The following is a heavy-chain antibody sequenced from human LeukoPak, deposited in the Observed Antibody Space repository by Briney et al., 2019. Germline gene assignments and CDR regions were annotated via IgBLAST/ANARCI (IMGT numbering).Heavy chain of an antibody. J-gene: IGHJ6*02. CDR3: ASLLVALDYYYGMDV. D-gene: IGHD3-16*02. CDR1: GGSISSYY. Sequence: NPSETLSLTCTVSGGSISSYYWSWIRQPPGKGLEWIGYIYYSGSTYYNPSLKSRVTISVDTSKNQFSLKLSSVTAADTAVYYCASLLVALDYYYGMDVWGQGTTVTVSS. CDR2: IYYSGST. V-gene: IGHV4-59*08.